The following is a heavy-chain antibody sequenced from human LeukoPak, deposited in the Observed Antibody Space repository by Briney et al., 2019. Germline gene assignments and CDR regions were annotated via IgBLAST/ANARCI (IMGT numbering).Heavy chain of an antibody. CDR2: ISSSSTTI. V-gene: IGHV3-48*01. Sequence: GGSLRLSCAASGFTFSSYSMMWVRQAPGKGLEWVSYISSSSTTIHYADSVKGRFTISRDNAKNSVYLQMNSLRAEDTAVYYCAKDRSRQLVGYYFDYWGQGTLVTVSS. CDR1: GFTFSSYS. CDR3: AKDRSRQLVGYYFDY. D-gene: IGHD6-13*01. J-gene: IGHJ4*02.